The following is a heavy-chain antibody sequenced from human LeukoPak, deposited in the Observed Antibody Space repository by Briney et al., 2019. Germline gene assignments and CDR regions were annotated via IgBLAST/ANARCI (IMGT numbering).Heavy chain of an antibody. CDR1: GFTFSSYS. CDR2: ISSSSSYI. Sequence: KPGGSLRLSCAASGFTFSSYSMNWVRQAPGKGLEWVSSISSSSSYIYYADSVKGRFTISRDNAKNSLYLQMNSLRAEDTAVYYCATEYSSSSGNFDYWGQGTLVTVSS. J-gene: IGHJ4*02. D-gene: IGHD6-6*01. V-gene: IGHV3-21*01. CDR3: ATEYSSSSGNFDY.